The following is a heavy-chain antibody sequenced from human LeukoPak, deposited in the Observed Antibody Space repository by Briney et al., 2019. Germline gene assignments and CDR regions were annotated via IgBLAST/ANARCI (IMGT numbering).Heavy chain of an antibody. D-gene: IGHD3-22*01. CDR1: GGSISSYY. CDR3: ARDAPLGDSSGYNNWFDP. Sequence: SETLSLTCTVSGGSISSYYWSWIRQPPGKGLEWIGYIYYSGSTYYNPSLKSRVTISVDTSKNQFSLRLSSVTAADTAVYYCARDAPLGDSSGYNNWFDPWGQGTLVTVSS. V-gene: IGHV4-59*12. CDR2: IYYSGST. J-gene: IGHJ5*02.